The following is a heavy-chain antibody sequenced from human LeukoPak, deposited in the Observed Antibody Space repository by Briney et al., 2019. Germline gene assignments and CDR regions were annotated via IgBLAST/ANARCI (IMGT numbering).Heavy chain of an antibody. CDR3: ARARWELPHYFDY. D-gene: IGHD1-26*01. J-gene: IGHJ4*02. V-gene: IGHV3-66*01. CDR1: GFTVSSNY. CDR2: IYGGGST. Sequence: PGGSLRLSCAASGFTVSSNYMSWVRQAPGKGLEWVSVIYGGGSTYYADSVKGRFTISRDNSKNTLYLQMNSLRAEDTAVYYCARARWELPHYFDYWGQGTLVTVSS.